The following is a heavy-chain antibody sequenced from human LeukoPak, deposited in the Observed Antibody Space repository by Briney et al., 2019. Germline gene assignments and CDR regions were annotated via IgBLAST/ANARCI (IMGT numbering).Heavy chain of an antibody. D-gene: IGHD2-21*01. Sequence: PGGSLRLSCAASGFTFSSYAMSWVRQAPGKGLEWVSSISSSSSYIYYADSVKGRFTISRDNAKNSLYLQMNSLRAEDTAVYYCARDVVTEALLDYWGQGTLVTVSS. CDR2: ISSSSSYI. V-gene: IGHV3-21*01. J-gene: IGHJ4*02. CDR1: GFTFSSYA. CDR3: ARDVVTEALLDY.